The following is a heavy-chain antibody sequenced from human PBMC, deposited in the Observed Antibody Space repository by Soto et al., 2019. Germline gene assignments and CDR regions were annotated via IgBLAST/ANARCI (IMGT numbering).Heavy chain of an antibody. CDR2: IIPIFGTA. D-gene: IGHD6-19*01. V-gene: IGHV1-69*01. Sequence: QVQLVQSGAEVKKHGSSLKVSCKASGGTFSSYAISWVRQAPGQGLEWMGGIIPIFGTANYAQKFQGRGTITADESTSTAYMELSSLRSEDTAVYYCATSWLTARELDYWGQGTLVTVSS. J-gene: IGHJ4*02. CDR3: ATSWLTARELDY. CDR1: GGTFSSYA.